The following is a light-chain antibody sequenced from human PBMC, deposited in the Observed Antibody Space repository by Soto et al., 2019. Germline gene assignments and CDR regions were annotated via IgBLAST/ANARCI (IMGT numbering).Light chain of an antibody. CDR3: QQYGSSPPIT. CDR1: QSISSW. V-gene: IGKV1-5*01. J-gene: IGKJ4*01. Sequence: DIQMTQSPSTLSASVGDRVTITCRASQSISSWLAWYQQKPGKAPKLLIYDASSLESGVPSRFSGSGSGTEFTLTISRLEPEDFAVYYCQQYGSSPPITFGGGTKVDI. CDR2: DAS.